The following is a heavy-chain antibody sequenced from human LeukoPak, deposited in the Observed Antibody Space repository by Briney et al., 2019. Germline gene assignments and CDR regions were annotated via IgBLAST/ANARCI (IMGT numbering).Heavy chain of an antibody. CDR3: VRGNDYGGPHY. J-gene: IGHJ4*02. CDR1: GFTFSSYW. Sequence: GGSLRLSCAVSGFTFSSYWMHWVRQAPGKGLVWVSRIDRDGSRINYADSVKGRFTISRDNGKNTLFLQMNSLRAEDAAVYYCVRGNDYGGPHYWGQGTLDTVSS. V-gene: IGHV3-74*01. D-gene: IGHD4-23*01. CDR2: IDRDGSRI.